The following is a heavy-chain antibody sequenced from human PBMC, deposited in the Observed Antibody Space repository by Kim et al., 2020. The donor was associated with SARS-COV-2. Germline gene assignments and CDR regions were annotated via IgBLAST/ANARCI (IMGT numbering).Heavy chain of an antibody. V-gene: IGHV1-69*13. CDR3: ARGRDGYNRFDY. CDR1: GGTFSSYA. D-gene: IGHD5-12*01. Sequence: SVKVSCKASGGTFSSYAISWVRQAPGQGLEWMGGIIPIFGTANYAQKFQGRVTITADESTSTAYMELSSLRSEDTAVYYCARGRDGYNRFDYWGQGTLVTVSS. J-gene: IGHJ4*02. CDR2: IIPIFGTA.